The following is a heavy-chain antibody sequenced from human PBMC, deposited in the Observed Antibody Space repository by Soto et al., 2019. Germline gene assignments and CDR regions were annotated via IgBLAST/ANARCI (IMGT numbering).Heavy chain of an antibody. V-gene: IGHV4-59*01. CDR3: GRVDSGWHDS. J-gene: IGHJ5*01. CDR1: GGSISSYY. Sequence: TSETLSLTCTVSGGSISSYYWIWIRQSPGKGLEWIGYIFYTGSTDYNPSLKSRVTISVDTSKNQFSLRVSSVTAADTAVYFCGRVDSGWHDSWGQGTLVTVSS. D-gene: IGHD6-19*01. CDR2: IFYTGST.